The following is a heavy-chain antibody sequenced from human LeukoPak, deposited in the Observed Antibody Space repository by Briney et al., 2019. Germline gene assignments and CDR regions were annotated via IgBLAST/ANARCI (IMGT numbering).Heavy chain of an antibody. D-gene: IGHD3-3*01. V-gene: IGHV4-34*01. Sequence: PSETLSLTCAVYGGSFSGYYWSWIRQPPGKGLEWIGEINHSGSTNYNPSLKGRVTISVDTSKNQFSLKLSSVTAADTAVYYCARTAYYDFWRGYFARQNPWFDPWGQGTLVTVSS. J-gene: IGHJ5*02. CDR1: GGSFSGYY. CDR2: INHSGST. CDR3: ARTAYYDFWRGYFARQNPWFDP.